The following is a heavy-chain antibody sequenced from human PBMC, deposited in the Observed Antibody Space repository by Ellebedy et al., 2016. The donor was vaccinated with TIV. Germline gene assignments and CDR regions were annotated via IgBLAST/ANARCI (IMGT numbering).Heavy chain of an antibody. J-gene: IGHJ6*03. CDR1: GYIFTDYG. CDR2: ISGYNGDT. CDR3: ARAPFKGSSGWYNPTYYYYYMDV. Sequence: ASVKVSCXASGYIFTDYGIIWVRQAPGQGLEWMGWISGYNGDTNYAQKFQGRVTMTTDTSTSTAYMDLRSLTSDDTAVYYCARAPFKGSSGWYNPTYYYYYMDVWGKGTTVTVSS. D-gene: IGHD6-19*01. V-gene: IGHV1-18*01.